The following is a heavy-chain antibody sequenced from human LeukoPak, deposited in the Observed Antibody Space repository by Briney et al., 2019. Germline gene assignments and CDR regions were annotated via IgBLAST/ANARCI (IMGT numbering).Heavy chain of an antibody. J-gene: IGHJ3*02. CDR1: GGSISSSSCY. V-gene: IGHV4-39*01. CDR2: IYYSGST. D-gene: IGHD2-2*01. CDR3: ARGSSSSTSPHAFDI. Sequence: PSETLSLTCTVSGGSISSSSCYWGWIRQPPGKGLEWIGSIYYSGSTYYNPSLKSRVTISVDTSKNQFSLKLSSVTAADTAVYYCARGSSSSTSPHAFDIWGQGTMVTVSS.